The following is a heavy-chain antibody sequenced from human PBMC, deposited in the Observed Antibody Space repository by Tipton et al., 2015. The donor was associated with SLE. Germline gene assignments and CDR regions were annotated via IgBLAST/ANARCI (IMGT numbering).Heavy chain of an antibody. CDR1: GGTFSSCA. Sequence: QLVQSGAEVKKPGSSVKVSCKASGGTFSSCAISWVRQAPGQGLEWMGGIIPIFGTANYAQKFQGRVTITADESTSTAYMELSSLRSEDTAVYYCARDRLGYCSGGSCHRGFVYWGQGTLVTVSS. J-gene: IGHJ4*02. V-gene: IGHV1-69*01. D-gene: IGHD2-15*01. CDR2: IIPIFGTA. CDR3: ARDRLGYCSGGSCHRGFVY.